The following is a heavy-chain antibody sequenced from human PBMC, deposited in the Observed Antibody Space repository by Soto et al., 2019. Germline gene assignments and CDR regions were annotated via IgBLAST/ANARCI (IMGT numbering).Heavy chain of an antibody. V-gene: IGHV1-2*02. J-gene: IGHJ6*02. D-gene: IGHD2-2*01. CDR2: INPQTGGT. CDR1: GCTFTGYY. Sequence: GASVKVSCKASGCTFTGYYIHWVREAPGQGLEWMGWINPQTGGTSYAQKFQGRVTLSRDTSINTAHLELSRLRFDDAAVYFCARERYQVISDGMDVWGQGTTVTVSS. CDR3: ARERYQVISDGMDV.